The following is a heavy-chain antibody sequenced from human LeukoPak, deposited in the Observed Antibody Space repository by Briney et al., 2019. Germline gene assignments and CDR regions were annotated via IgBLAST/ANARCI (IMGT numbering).Heavy chain of an antibody. CDR3: ARVKAVGVPVAIDAYFDYGMDV. D-gene: IGHD3-16*01. V-gene: IGHV1-69*02. Sequence: SVKVSCKVSGGTFSKNSISWVRQAPGQGLEWMGRTIPIVGVEHYAQKFQGRVTITADMSTSTAYMDLSSLRSDDTAVYYCARVKAVGVPVAIDAYFDYGMDVWAKGPRSSSP. CDR1: GGTFSKNS. CDR2: TIPIVGVE. J-gene: IGHJ6*02.